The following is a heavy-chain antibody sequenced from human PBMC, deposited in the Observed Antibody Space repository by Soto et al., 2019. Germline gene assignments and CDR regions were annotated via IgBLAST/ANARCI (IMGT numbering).Heavy chain of an antibody. V-gene: IGHV4-59*01. D-gene: IGHD2-8*01. J-gene: IGHJ4*02. CDR1: GGSISSYY. CDR2: IYYSGST. Sequence: SQTLSLTCTVSGGSISSYYWSLIRQPPGKGLEWIGYIYYSGSTNYNPSLKSRVTISVDTSKNQFSLKLSSVTAADSAVYYCARVYAYYFDYWGQGTPVTGSS. CDR3: ARVYAYYFDY.